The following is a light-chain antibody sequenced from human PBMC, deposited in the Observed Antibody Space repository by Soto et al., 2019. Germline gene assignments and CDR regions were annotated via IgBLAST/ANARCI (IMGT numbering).Light chain of an antibody. J-gene: IGLJ1*01. CDR1: SSDVGGYDY. CDR3: SSSAGSNNLGV. V-gene: IGLV2-8*01. CDR2: EVN. Sequence: QSVLTQPPSASGSPGQSVAISCVGTSSDVGGYDYVSWYQQHTGKAPKLIIYEVNKRPSGVPDRFSGSKSGNTASLTASGVXAEDEGEYYCSSSAGSNNLGVFGTGTKAPS.